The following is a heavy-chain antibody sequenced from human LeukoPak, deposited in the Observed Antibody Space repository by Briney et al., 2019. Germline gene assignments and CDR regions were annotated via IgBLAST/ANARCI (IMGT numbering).Heavy chain of an antibody. J-gene: IGHJ4*02. CDR1: GFTFSNYG. V-gene: IGHV3-30*02. CDR2: SRSDAKGE. D-gene: IGHD3-3*01. Sequence: PGGSLRLSCAASGFTFSNYGMHWVRQAQGKGLEWVAFSRSDAKGEYYADSVKGRFTISRDNSKNTLYLQMNSLRPDDTALYYCAREFWSGYYAGYWGRGALVTVSS. CDR3: AREFWSGYYAGY.